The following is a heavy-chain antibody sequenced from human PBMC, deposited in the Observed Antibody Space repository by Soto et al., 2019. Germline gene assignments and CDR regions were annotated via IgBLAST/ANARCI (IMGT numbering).Heavy chain of an antibody. Sequence: SETLSLTCTVSGGSIGSYGWSWIRQPPGKGLEWIGEIYHSGSTNYNPSLKSRVTISVDKSKNQFSLKLSSVTAADTAVYYCARVWTTVTNWFDPWGQGTLVTVSS. CDR3: ARVWTTVTNWFDP. D-gene: IGHD4-17*01. J-gene: IGHJ5*02. CDR2: IYHSGST. V-gene: IGHV4-59*12. CDR1: GGSIGSYG.